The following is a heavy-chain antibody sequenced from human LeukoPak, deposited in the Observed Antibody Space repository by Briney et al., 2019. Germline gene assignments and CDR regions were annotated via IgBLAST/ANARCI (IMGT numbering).Heavy chain of an antibody. Sequence: GGSLRLSCAASGFTFSSSAMSWVRQAPGKGLEWVSAISNNGGYTYYADSVQGRFTISRDNSKSTLCLQMNSLRAEDTAVYYCAREGWEGTVVTDAFDIWGQGTMVTVSS. V-gene: IGHV3-23*01. CDR3: AREGWEGTVVTDAFDI. J-gene: IGHJ3*02. CDR2: ISNNGGYT. D-gene: IGHD4-23*01. CDR1: GFTFSSSA.